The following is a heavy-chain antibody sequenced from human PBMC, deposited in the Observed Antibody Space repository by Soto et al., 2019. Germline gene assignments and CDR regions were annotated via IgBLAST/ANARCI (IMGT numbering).Heavy chain of an antibody. CDR2: IDEYGNTI. CDR3: TRDIGGKGAY. J-gene: IGHJ4*02. Sequence: GGSLRHSCATSGFTFSSYWMHGVRQVPGKGLLWVSRIDEYGNTINYADSVRGRFTISRDNARNTLYLEMNSLRAEDTALYYCTRDIGGKGAYWGPGTLVTVSS. V-gene: IGHV3-74*01. D-gene: IGHD3-10*01. CDR1: GFTFSSYW.